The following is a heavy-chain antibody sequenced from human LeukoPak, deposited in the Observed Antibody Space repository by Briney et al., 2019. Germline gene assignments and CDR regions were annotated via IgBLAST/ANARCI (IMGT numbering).Heavy chain of an antibody. J-gene: IGHJ4*02. V-gene: IGHV4-34*01. CDR2: INHSGST. CDR1: GGSFSGYY. CDR3: ARASYDSSGYYFDY. Sequence: SETLSLTCAVYGGSFSGYYWSWIRQPPGKGLEWIGEINHSGSTNYNPSLKSRVTISVDTSKNQFSLKLSSVTAADTALYYCARASYDSSGYYFDYWGQGTLVTVSS. D-gene: IGHD3-22*01.